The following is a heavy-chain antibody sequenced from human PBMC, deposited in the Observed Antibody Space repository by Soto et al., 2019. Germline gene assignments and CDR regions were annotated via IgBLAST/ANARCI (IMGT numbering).Heavy chain of an antibody. J-gene: IGHJ6*03. CDR2: ISAYNGNT. CDR1: GYTFTSYG. CDR3: ARDRLAYYGDYYYYMDV. D-gene: IGHD4-17*01. V-gene: IGHV1-18*01. Sequence: ASVKVSCKASGYTFTSYGISWVRQAPGQGLEWMGWISAYNGNTNYAQKLQGRVTMTTDTSTSTAYMELRSLRSDDTAVYYCARDRLAYYGDYYYYMDVWGKGTTVTVSS.